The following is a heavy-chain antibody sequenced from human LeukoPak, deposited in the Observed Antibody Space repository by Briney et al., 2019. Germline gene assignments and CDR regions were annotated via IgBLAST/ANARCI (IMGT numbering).Heavy chain of an antibody. V-gene: IGHV4-38-2*02. Sequence: SETLSLTCTVSGYSISSGYYWGWIRQPPGKGLEWIGGIYHSGSTYYNPSLKSRVTISVDTSKNQFSLKLSSVTAADTAVYYCARESAAALDYWGQGTLVTVSS. CDR2: IYHSGST. D-gene: IGHD6-13*01. J-gene: IGHJ4*02. CDR3: ARESAAALDY. CDR1: GYSISSGYY.